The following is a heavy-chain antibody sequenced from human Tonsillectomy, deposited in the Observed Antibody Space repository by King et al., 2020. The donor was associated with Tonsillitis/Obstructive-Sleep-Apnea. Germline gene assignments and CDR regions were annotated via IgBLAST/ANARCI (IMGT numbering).Heavy chain of an antibody. Sequence: QLQESGPGLVKPSETLSLTCTVSGGSMYSDNYYWGWIRQPPGKGLEWIGSIYYTGGTYYSPSLESRVTISVDTSKTQFSLNLSSVTAADTAVYYCARHWGGLGWFDAWGQGTLVTASS. J-gene: IGHJ5*02. CDR3: ARHWGGLGWFDA. CDR2: IYYTGGT. V-gene: IGHV4-39*01. D-gene: IGHD3-16*01. CDR1: GGSMYSDNYY.